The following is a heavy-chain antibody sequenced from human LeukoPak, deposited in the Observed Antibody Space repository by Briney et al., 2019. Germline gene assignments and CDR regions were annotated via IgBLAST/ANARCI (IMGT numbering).Heavy chain of an antibody. Sequence: HPSETLSLTCSVSGGSISSYYWSWIRQPPGKGLEWIGYIYYSGSTNYNPSLKSRVTISVDTSKNQFSLKLSSVTAADTAVYYCARARITIFGVVIPNWFDPWGQGTLVTVSS. V-gene: IGHV4-59*01. D-gene: IGHD3-3*01. CDR2: IYYSGST. CDR1: GGSISSYY. J-gene: IGHJ5*02. CDR3: ARARITIFGVVIPNWFDP.